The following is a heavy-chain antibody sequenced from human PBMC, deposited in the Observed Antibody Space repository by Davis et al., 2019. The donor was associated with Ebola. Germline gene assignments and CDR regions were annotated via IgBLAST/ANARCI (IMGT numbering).Heavy chain of an antibody. CDR3: ASQLRFLEWSHGY. Sequence: GESLKISCAASGFTFSNAWMSWVRQAPGKGLEWVGRIKSKTDGGTTDYAAPVKGRFTISRDDSKNTLYLQMNSLRAEDTAVYYCASQLRFLEWSHGYWGQGTLVTVSS. J-gene: IGHJ4*02. V-gene: IGHV3-15*01. CDR1: GFTFSNAW. D-gene: IGHD3-3*01. CDR2: IKSKTDGGTT.